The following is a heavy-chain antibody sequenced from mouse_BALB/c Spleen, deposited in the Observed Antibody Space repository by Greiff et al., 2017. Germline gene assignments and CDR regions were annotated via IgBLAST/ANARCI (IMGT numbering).Heavy chain of an antibody. CDR3: TYGNYGGYFDY. CDR2: IYPGNSDT. D-gene: IGHD2-10*02. J-gene: IGHJ2*01. V-gene: IGHV1-5*01. CDR1: GYTFTSYW. Sequence: VQLKQSGTVLARPGASVKMSCKASGYTFTSYWMHWVKQRPGQGLEWIGAIYPGNSDTSYNQKFKGKAKLTAVTSTSTAYMELSSLTNEDSAVYYCTYGNYGGYFDYWGQGTTLTVSS.